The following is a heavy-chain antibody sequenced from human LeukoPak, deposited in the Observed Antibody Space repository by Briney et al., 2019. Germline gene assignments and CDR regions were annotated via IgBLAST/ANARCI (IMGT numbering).Heavy chain of an antibody. Sequence: PGGSLRLSCAASGFTVSSNYMSWVRQAPGKGLEWVSVIYSGGSTYYADSVKGRFTISRDNSRNTLYPQMNSLRAEDTAVYYCAQGDSYYDFLLSVWGQGTMVTVSS. J-gene: IGHJ3*01. CDR1: GFTVSSNY. D-gene: IGHD3-3*01. CDR3: AQGDSYYDFLLSV. CDR2: IYSGGST. V-gene: IGHV3-53*01.